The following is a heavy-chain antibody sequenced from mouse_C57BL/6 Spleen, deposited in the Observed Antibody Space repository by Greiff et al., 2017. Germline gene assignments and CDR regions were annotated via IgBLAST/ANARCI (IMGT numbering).Heavy chain of an antibody. V-gene: IGHV1-59*01. CDR1: GYTFTSYW. Sequence: QVQLQQPGAELVRPGTSVKLSCKASGYTFTSYWMHWVKQRPGQGLEWIGVIDPSDSYTNYNQKFKGKATLTVDTSSSTAYMQLSSLTSEDSAVYYCATITTVDFDYWGQGTTLTVSS. CDR2: IDPSDSYT. D-gene: IGHD1-1*01. J-gene: IGHJ2*01. CDR3: ATITTVDFDY.